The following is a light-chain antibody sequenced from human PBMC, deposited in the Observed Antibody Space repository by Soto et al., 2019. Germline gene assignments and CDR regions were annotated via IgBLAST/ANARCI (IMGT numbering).Light chain of an antibody. Sequence: QSALTQPPSASGSPGQSVTISCTGTSSDVGAYNYVSWYQQHPGKAPKVMIYEVSKRPSGVPDRFSGSKSGNTASLTVSGLQAEDEAEYYCSSYAGTNRVFGPGPKVTVL. CDR1: SSDVGAYNY. CDR2: EVS. J-gene: IGLJ1*01. V-gene: IGLV2-8*01. CDR3: SSYAGTNRV.